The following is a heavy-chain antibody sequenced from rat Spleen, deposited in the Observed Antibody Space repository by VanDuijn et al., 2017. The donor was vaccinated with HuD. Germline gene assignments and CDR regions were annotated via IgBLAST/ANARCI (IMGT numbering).Heavy chain of an antibody. V-gene: IGHV5-29*01. J-gene: IGHJ2*01. CDR3: ARRHYGYTDYFDY. CDR2: ISSDGRRN. D-gene: IGHD1-9*01. CDR1: GFTFSDYG. Sequence: EVQLVESGGGLVQPGRSLKLSCAASGFTFSDYGMAWVRQAPTKGLEWVATISSDGRRNYYRDSVKGRFTISRDNAKSTLSLQMDSLRSEDTATYYCARRHYGYTDYFDYWGQGVMVTVSS.